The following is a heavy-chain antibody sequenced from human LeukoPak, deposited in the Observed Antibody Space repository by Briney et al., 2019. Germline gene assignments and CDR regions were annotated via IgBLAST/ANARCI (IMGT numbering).Heavy chain of an antibody. V-gene: IGHV1-46*01. J-gene: IGHJ5*02. CDR3: EMGVGVPAIWFDP. Sequence: ASVKVSCKASGYTFTSYDINWVRQAPGQGLEWMGMINFSGGSTSYAQKFQGRVTMTRDTSTSTVYMELSSLRSEDTAVYYCEMGVGVPAIWFDPWGQGTLVTVSS. CDR2: INFSGGST. D-gene: IGHD2-2*01. CDR1: GYTFTSYD.